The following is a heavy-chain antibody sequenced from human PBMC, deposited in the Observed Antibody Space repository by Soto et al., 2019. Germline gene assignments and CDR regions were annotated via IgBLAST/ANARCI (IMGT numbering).Heavy chain of an antibody. J-gene: IGHJ4*02. D-gene: IGHD2-15*01. Sequence: PSQTLALPCGISGDSVSSNSSACNFIRQSPSRGLEWLGRTYYRSKWYNDYAVSVKSRITINPDTSKNQFSLHLNSVTPEDTAVYYCARSGRRGYCSGGSCYVDWGQGTLVTVSS. CDR2: TYYRSKWYN. V-gene: IGHV6-1*01. CDR3: ARSGRRGYCSGGSCYVD. CDR1: GDSVSSNSSA.